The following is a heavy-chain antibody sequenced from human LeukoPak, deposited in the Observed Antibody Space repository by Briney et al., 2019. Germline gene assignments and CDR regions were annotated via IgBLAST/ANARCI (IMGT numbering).Heavy chain of an antibody. CDR2: FDPEDGET. CDR1: GYTLTELS. Sequence: ASVKVSCKVSGYTLTELSMHWVRQAPGKGLEWMGGFDPEDGETIYAQKFQGRVTMTEDTSTDTAYMELSSLRSEDTAVYYCATASPTVTTFPFDYWGQGTLVTVSS. J-gene: IGHJ4*02. CDR3: ATASPTVTTFPFDY. D-gene: IGHD4-17*01. V-gene: IGHV1-24*01.